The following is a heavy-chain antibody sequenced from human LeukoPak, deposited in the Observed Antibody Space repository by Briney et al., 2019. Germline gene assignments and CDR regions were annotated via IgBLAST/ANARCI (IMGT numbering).Heavy chain of an antibody. J-gene: IGHJ4*02. Sequence: SGTLSLPCPASGFSFSSYYWCWFRQPPGKGLEWIGCIYTSGSTNYNPSLKSRVTMSVDTSKNQFSLKLSSVTAADTAVYYCARDSYYDGLDYWGQGTLVTVSS. CDR3: ARDSYYDGLDY. V-gene: IGHV4-4*07. D-gene: IGHD3-22*01. CDR2: IYTSGST. CDR1: GFSFSSYY.